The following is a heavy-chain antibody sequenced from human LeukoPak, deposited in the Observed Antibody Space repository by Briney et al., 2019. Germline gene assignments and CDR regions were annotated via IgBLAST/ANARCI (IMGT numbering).Heavy chain of an antibody. Sequence: ASVKVSCKASGGTFSSYAISWLRQAPGQGLEWMGGIIPIFGTANYAQKFQGRVTITTDESTSTAYMELSSLRSEDTAVYYCARPSGTIQGSFDYWGQGTLVTVSS. J-gene: IGHJ4*02. CDR2: IIPIFGTA. CDR1: GGTFSSYA. V-gene: IGHV1-69*05. D-gene: IGHD5-18*01. CDR3: ARPSGTIQGSFDY.